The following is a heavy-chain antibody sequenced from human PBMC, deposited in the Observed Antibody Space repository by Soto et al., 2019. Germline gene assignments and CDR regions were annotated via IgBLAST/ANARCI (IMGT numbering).Heavy chain of an antibody. J-gene: IGHJ4*02. CDR2: INPILSMS. Sequence: SVKVSCKASGDTFTFYYINGVRQAPGLGLEWMGRINPILSMSNYAQRFQGRVTMTADKSTSTAYMELSSLRSEDTAIYYCASSYGSGYRAFDYWGQGALVTVSS. V-gene: IGHV1-69*02. D-gene: IGHD3-10*01. CDR1: GDTFTFYY. CDR3: ASSYGSGYRAFDY.